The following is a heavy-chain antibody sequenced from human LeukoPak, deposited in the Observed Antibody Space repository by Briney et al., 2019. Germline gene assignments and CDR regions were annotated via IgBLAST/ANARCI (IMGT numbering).Heavy chain of an antibody. CDR3: ARAPDIVVVPAANDY. Sequence: GGSLRLSCAASGFTFSSYSMNWDRQAPGKGLEWVSSISSSSSYIYYADSVKGRFTISRDNAKNSLYLQMNSLRAEDTAVYYCARAPDIVVVPAANDYWGQGTLVTVSS. CDR2: ISSSSSYI. J-gene: IGHJ4*02. D-gene: IGHD2-2*01. V-gene: IGHV3-21*01. CDR1: GFTFSSYS.